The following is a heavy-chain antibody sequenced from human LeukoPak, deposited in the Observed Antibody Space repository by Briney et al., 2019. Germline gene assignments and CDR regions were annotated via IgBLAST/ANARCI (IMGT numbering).Heavy chain of an antibody. J-gene: IGHJ2*01. CDR3: VRSAPTLGYCSSSSCSYWSFDL. CDR2: ISYSGST. D-gene: IGHD2-2*01. Sequence: MTSETLSLTCTVSGGSISNYYWSWIRQPPGKGLEWIGYISYSGSTNNNPSLKSRATISVDTSKNQFSLKLMSVTAADTAVYYCVRSAPTLGYCSSSSCSYWSFDLWGRGTLVTVSS. V-gene: IGHV4-59*12. CDR1: GGSISNYY.